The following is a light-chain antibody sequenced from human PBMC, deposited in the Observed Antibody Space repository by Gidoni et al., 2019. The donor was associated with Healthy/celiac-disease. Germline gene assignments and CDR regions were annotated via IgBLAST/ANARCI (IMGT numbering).Light chain of an antibody. V-gene: IGKV2-28*01. CDR2: LGS. Sequence: VMNQSPLSLPVTPGEPASISCRSSQSLLHSNGYNYLDWYLQKPGQSPQLLIYLGSNRASGVPDRFSGSGSSTDFTLKSSRVEAEDVGVYYCMQALQTPCTFGQGTRLEIK. CDR1: QSLLHSNGYNY. CDR3: MQALQTPCT. J-gene: IGKJ5*01.